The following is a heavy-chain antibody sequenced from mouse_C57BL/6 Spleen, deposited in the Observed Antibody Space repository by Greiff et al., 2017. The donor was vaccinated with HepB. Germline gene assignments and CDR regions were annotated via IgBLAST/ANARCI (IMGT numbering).Heavy chain of an antibody. V-gene: IGHV1-62-2*01. J-gene: IGHJ4*01. CDR2: FYPGSGSI. D-gene: IGHD1-1*01. Sequence: VMLVESGAELVKPGASVKLSCKASGYTFTEYTIHWVKQRSGQGLEWIGWFYPGSGSIKYNEKFKDKATLTADKSSSTVYMELSRLTSEDSAVYFCARHEASYYYGSSYAMDYWGQGTSVTVSS. CDR3: ARHEASYYYGSSYAMDY. CDR1: GYTFTEYT.